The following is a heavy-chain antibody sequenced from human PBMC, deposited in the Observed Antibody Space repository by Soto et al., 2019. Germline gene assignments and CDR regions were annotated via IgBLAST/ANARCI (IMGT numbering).Heavy chain of an antibody. CDR1: GYRFTNYW. CDR3: ARQDGAWGAHFDY. D-gene: IGHD1-26*01. J-gene: IGHJ4*02. V-gene: IGHV5-51*01. Sequence: GESLKISCKGFGYRFTNYWIGWVRQMPGKGLEWMGIIYPGDSDTRYSPSFQGQVTISADKSINTAYLQWSSLEASDTAMYYCARQDGAWGAHFDYWGQGTLVTVSS. CDR2: IYPGDSDT.